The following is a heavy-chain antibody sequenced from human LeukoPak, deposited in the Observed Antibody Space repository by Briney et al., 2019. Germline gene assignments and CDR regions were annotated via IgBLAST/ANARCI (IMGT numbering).Heavy chain of an antibody. J-gene: IGHJ4*02. CDR3: AREGDIVVVYNDY. D-gene: IGHD2-15*01. V-gene: IGHV3-11*04. Sequence: PGGSLRLSCAASGFTFSDYYMSWIRQAPGKGLEWVSYISSSGSTIYYADSVKGRFTISRDNAKNSMYLQMNSLRAEDTAVYYCAREGDIVVVYNDYWGQGTLVTVSS. CDR1: GFTFSDYY. CDR2: ISSSGSTI.